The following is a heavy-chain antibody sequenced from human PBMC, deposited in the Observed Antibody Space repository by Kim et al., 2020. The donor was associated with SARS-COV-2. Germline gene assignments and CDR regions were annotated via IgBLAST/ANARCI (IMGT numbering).Heavy chain of an antibody. CDR1: GFIFNKYC. V-gene: IGHV3-7*03. J-gene: IGHJ6*02. CDR2: INQEGTEK. Sequence: GGSLRLSCAVSGFIFNKYCMTWVRQAPGKGLEWVANINQEGTEKYYVDSVKGRFTISRDDATNSLHLQMHSLTAEDTAVYYCARDQGPYGVDVWGQGTTVIVSS. CDR3: ARDQGPYGVDV.